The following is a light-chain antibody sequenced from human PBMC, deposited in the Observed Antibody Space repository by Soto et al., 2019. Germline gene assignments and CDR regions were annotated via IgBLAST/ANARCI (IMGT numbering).Light chain of an antibody. V-gene: IGKV3-20*01. J-gene: IGKJ1*01. CDR1: QSVSSSY. CDR3: KKYGSPLWT. Sequence: EIVLTQSPGTLSLSPGERATLSCRASQSVSSSYLAWYQQKPGQAPRLLIYGASSRATGIPDRFSGSGSGTDFPLTIGRWDPEDFAVYYCKKYGSPLWTLGKGTRLDIK. CDR2: GAS.